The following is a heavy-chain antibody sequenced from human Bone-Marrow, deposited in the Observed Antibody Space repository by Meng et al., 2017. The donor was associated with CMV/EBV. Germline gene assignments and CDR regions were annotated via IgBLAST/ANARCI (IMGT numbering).Heavy chain of an antibody. CDR1: GYSFTSYW. CDR2: IYPGDSDT. J-gene: IGHJ6*01. D-gene: IGHD6-6*01. CDR3: ARFEYSSKEVYYYGMDV. V-gene: IGHV5-51*01. Sequence: GESLKISCQGSGYSFTSYWIGWVRQMPGKGLEWMGIIYPGDSDTRYSPSFQGQVTISADKSISTAYLQWSSLKASDTAMHYCARFEYSSKEVYYYGMDVWGQGTTVTVSS.